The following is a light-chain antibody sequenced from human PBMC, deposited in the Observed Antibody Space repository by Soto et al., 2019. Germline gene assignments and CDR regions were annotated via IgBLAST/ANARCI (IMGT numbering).Light chain of an antibody. CDR1: QSINSD. J-gene: IGKJ3*01. V-gene: IGKV3-15*01. CDR2: GAS. Sequence: EIVMTQSPATLSVSLGERATLSCRASQSINSDLAWYQQKPGQAPRLLIYGASTRATGVPARFSGSGSGTEFTLTISSLQSEDFAIYYCQHYDNWPPMTFGPGTKVDIK. CDR3: QHYDNWPPMT.